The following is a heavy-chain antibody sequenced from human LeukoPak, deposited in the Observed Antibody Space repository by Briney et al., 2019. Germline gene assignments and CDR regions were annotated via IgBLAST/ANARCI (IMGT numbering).Heavy chain of an antibody. D-gene: IGHD3-22*01. CDR1: GFTFSSYA. J-gene: IGHJ6*03. CDR3: AKGASITMIVTYYYYYMDV. V-gene: IGHV3-30*04. Sequence: PGGSLRLSCAASGFTFSSYAMHWVRQAPGKGLEWVAVISYDGSNKYYADSVKGRFTISRDNSKNTLYLQMNSLRAEDTAVYYCAKGASITMIVTYYYYYMDVWGKGTTVTISS. CDR2: ISYDGSNK.